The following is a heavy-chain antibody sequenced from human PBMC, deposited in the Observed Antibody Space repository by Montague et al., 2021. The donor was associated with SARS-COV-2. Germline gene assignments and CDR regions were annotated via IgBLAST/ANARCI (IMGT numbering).Heavy chain of an antibody. CDR3: ARGLQQRSNFDY. J-gene: IGHJ4*02. CDR2: IKAGNT. Sequence: SMILSCAASGFSVSDSYMSWVRQAPVKGPEWVSIIKAGNTYYTDXVKGRFTMSRDNSKNTLSLQMNSLRDEDTAVYYCARGLQQRSNFDYWGQGTLVTVSS. D-gene: IGHD6-25*01. V-gene: IGHV3-53*01. CDR1: GFSVSDSY.